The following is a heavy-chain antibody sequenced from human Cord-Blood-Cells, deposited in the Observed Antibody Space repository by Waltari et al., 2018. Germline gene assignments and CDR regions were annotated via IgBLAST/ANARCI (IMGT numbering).Heavy chain of an antibody. CDR3: ARPKNPTVTDAFDI. CDR1: GGSFSGCY. CDR2: INHSGST. V-gene: IGHV4-34*01. D-gene: IGHD4-17*01. J-gene: IGHJ3*02. Sequence: QVQLQQWGAGLLKTSETLSLTCAVFGGSFSGCYWSWIRQPPGKGLEWIGEINHSGSTNYNPSLKSRVTISVDTSKNQFSLKLSSVTAADTAVYYCARPKNPTVTDAFDIWGQGTMVTVSS.